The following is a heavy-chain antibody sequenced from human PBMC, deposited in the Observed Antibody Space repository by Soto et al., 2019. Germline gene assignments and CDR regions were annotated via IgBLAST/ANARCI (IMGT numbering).Heavy chain of an antibody. CDR1: GFTFDDYA. D-gene: IGHD3-22*01. Sequence: EVQLVESEGCLVQPGRSLRLSCAASGFTFDDYAMHWVRQRPGRGLEWVSGITWNSDEIGYPDSVKGRFSISRDNAKKYLYLQMNSLRPDDTALYYCAASRGFDSSGYSGYYYGMDVWGQGTTVTVSS. V-gene: IGHV3-9*01. CDR2: ITWNSDEI. CDR3: AASRGFDSSGYSGYYYGMDV. J-gene: IGHJ6*02.